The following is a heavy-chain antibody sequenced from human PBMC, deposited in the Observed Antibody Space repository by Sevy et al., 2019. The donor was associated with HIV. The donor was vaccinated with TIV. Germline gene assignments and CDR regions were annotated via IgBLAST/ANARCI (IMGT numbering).Heavy chain of an antibody. D-gene: IGHD3-10*01. CDR3: ARWVRGVIAYFDY. CDR1: GGSISSSSYY. J-gene: IGHJ4*02. Sequence: SETLSLTCTVSGGSISSSSYYWGWIRQPPGKGLEWIGSIYYSGRTYYNPSLKSRVTISVDTSKNQFSLKLSSVTAAETAVYYCARWVRGVIAYFDYWGQGTLVTVSS. CDR2: IYYSGRT. V-gene: IGHV4-39*01.